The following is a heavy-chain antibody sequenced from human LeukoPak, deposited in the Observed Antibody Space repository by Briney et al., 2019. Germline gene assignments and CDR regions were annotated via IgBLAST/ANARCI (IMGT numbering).Heavy chain of an antibody. CDR2: IYPGDSDT. CDR3: ARQRYCSSTSCYFYGWFDP. D-gene: IGHD2-2*01. J-gene: IGHJ5*02. Sequence: GESLKISCKGSGYRFTSYWIGWVRQMPGKGLEWMGIIYPGDSDTRYSPSFQGQVTISADKSISTAYLQWSSLKASDTAMYYCARQRYCSSTSCYFYGWFDPCGQGTLVTVSS. CDR1: GYRFTSYW. V-gene: IGHV5-51*01.